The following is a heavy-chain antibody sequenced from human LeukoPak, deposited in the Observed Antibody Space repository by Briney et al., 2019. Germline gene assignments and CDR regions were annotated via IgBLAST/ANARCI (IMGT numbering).Heavy chain of an antibody. J-gene: IGHJ4*02. D-gene: IGHD3-3*01. CDR2: ISGSGGST. CDR1: GFTFSSYA. Sequence: PGGSLRLSCAASGFTFSSYAMSWVRQAPGKGLEWVSAISGSGGSTYYADSVKGRFTISRDNSKNTLYLQMNSLRAEDTAVYYCAKVIALEWLLDLDYWGQGTLVTVSS. V-gene: IGHV3-23*01. CDR3: AKVIALEWLLDLDY.